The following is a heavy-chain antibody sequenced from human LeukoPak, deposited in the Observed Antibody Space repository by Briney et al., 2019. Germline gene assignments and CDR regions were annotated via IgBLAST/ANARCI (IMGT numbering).Heavy chain of an antibody. CDR1: GGSFSTYY. V-gene: IGHV4-59*01. J-gene: IGHJ4*02. CDR3: ARGQGGNYYLNYFDY. Sequence: PSETLSLTCTVTGGSFSTYYWSWIRQPPGKGLEWIGHFYYSGSTNYNPSLKSRVTISVDTSRNQFSLKLTSVTAADTAVYYCARGQGGNYYLNYFDYWGQGALVTVSS. CDR2: FYYSGST. D-gene: IGHD1-26*01.